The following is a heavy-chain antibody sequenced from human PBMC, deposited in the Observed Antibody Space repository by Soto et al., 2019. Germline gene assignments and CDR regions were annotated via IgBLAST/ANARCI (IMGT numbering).Heavy chain of an antibody. Sequence: PGGSLRLSCAASGFTFSSYAMHWVRQAPGTGLEWVAVISYDGSNKYYADSVKCRFTISRDNSKNTLYLQMNSLRAEDTAVYYCARDRSEPGIAVAGDFDYWGQGTLVTVSS. CDR2: ISYDGSNK. CDR1: GFTFSSYA. D-gene: IGHD6-19*01. V-gene: IGHV3-30-3*01. J-gene: IGHJ4*02. CDR3: ARDRSEPGIAVAGDFDY.